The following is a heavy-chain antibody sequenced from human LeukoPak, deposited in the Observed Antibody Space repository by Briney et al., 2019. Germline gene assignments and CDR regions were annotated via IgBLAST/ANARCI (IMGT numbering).Heavy chain of an antibody. D-gene: IGHD4-17*01. CDR2: IYYSGST. Sequence: SETLSLTCTVSGGSISSGGYYWSWIRQHPGKGLEWIGYIYYSGSTYYNPSLKSRVTISVDTSKNQFSLKLSSVTAADTAVYYCARVESPHTVTTLDYWGQGTLVTVSS. CDR1: GGSISSGGYY. CDR3: ARVESPHTVTTLDY. V-gene: IGHV4-61*08. J-gene: IGHJ4*02.